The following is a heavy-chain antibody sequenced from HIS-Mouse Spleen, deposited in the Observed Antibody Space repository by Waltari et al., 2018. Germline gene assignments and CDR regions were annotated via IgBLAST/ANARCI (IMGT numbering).Heavy chain of an antibody. V-gene: IGHV4-39*07. CDR1: GGAISSSSYY. CDR3: ARAIPYRSSWYDWYLDL. CDR2: IYYSGSI. J-gene: IGHJ2*01. Sequence: QLQLQESGPGLVKPSETLSLTCTVSGGAISSSSYYWGWIRQPPGKGLEWIGSIYYSGSIYYKPPINSRVPISVDTSKNHFSLKLSSVTAADTAVYYCARAIPYRSSWYDWYLDLWGRGTLVTVSS. D-gene: IGHD6-13*01.